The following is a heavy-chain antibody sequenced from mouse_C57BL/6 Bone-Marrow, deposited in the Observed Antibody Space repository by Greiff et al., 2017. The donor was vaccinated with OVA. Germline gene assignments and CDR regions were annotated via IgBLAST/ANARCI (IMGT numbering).Heavy chain of an antibody. D-gene: IGHD5-1*01. J-gene: IGHJ1*03. V-gene: IGHV1-82*01. Sequence: QVQLKQSGPELVKPGASVKISCKASGYAFSSSWMNWVKQRPGKGLAWIGRIYPGDGDTNYNGKFKGKATLTADKSSSTAYRQLSSLTSEDSAVYFYAREDEYDWYFDVWGTGTTVTVSS. CDR3: AREDEYDWYFDV. CDR2: IYPGDGDT. CDR1: GYAFSSSW.